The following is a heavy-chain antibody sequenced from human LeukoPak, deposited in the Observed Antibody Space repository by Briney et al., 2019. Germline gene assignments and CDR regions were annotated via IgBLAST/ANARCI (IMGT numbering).Heavy chain of an antibody. CDR1: GFTFSGSA. J-gene: IGHJ6*02. CDR3: TRRIIAARPDYYGMYV. D-gene: IGHD6-13*01. Sequence: GGSLRLSCAASGFTFSGSAMHWVRQASGKGLEWVGRIRSKANSYATAYAASVKGRFTISRDDSKNTAYLQMNSLKTEDTAVYYCTRRIIAARPDYYGMYVWGQGTTVTVSS. CDR2: IRSKANSYAT. V-gene: IGHV3-73*01.